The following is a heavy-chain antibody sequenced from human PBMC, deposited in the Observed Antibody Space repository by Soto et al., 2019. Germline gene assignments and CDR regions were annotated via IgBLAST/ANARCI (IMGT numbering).Heavy chain of an antibody. J-gene: IGHJ4*02. CDR2: INIVGGNT. V-gene: IGHV3-23*01. CDR1: GFTFSSYA. CDR3: TKTYYFDS. Sequence: GGSLRLSCAASGFTFSSYAMSWVGQAPGKALEWVSSINIVGGNTNYADSVRGRFTMSRDDSKNTVFLQMNSLRAEDTAIYYCTKTYYFDSWGQGTLVTVSS.